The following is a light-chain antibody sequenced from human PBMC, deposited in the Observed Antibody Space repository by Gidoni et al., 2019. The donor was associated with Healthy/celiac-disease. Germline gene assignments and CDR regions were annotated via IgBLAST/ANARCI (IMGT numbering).Light chain of an antibody. J-gene: IGKJ1*01. V-gene: IGKV2-28*01. CDR1: QSLLHSNGYNY. CDR2: LGS. CDR3: MQALQTAWT. Sequence: DIVMTQSPLSLPVTPGEPASIPCRSSQSLLHSNGYNYLDWYLQKPGQSPQLLIYLGSNRASGVPDRFSGSGSGTDFTLKISRVEAEDVGVYYCMQALQTAWTCGQGTKVEIK.